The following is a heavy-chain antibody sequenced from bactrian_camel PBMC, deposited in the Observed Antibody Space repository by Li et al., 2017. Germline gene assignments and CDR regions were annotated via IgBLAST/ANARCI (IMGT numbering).Heavy chain of an antibody. V-gene: IGHV3S1*01. D-gene: IGHD7*01. CDR3: ATHIRPGRMNWWRLLQAPEYIN. CDR1: GFPFGSYS. Sequence: QVQLVESGGGSVQAGGSLRLSCATSGFPFGSYSVGWFRQASGKERLGVAALLTGAGDTYYANSVKGRFTISHENANNTLYLEMNNLTPDDTAMYLCATHIRPGRMNWWRLLQAPEYINWGQGTQVTVS. J-gene: IGHJ4*01. CDR2: LLTGAGDT.